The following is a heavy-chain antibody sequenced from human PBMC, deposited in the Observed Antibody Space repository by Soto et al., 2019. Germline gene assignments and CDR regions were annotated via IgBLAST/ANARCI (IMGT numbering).Heavy chain of an antibody. CDR1: GGSISSGGYS. CDR3: TAGGGLPRYY. Sequence: QLQLQESGSGLVKPSQTLSLTCAVSGGSISSGGYSWSWIRQPPGKGLEWIGYIYHSGSTYYNPSLMSRVTISVDRSEHQFSLKLSSVTAADTAVYYCTAGGGLPRYYWGQGALVTVSS. CDR2: IYHSGST. J-gene: IGHJ4*02. V-gene: IGHV4-30-2*01. D-gene: IGHD5-12*01.